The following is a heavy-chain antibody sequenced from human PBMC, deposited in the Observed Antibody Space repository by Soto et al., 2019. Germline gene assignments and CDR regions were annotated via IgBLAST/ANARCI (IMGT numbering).Heavy chain of an antibody. V-gene: IGHV4-61*08. CDR1: GGSVNSRGFY. Sequence: SETLSLTCSVSGGSVNSRGFYWTWIRQPPGKGLEWIGYMAFDGRTNYSPSLNSRVTISQDTSNNQFSLKLGSVTAADTAIYYRARLPDISGWPFDFWGQGTLVTVSS. D-gene: IGHD6-19*01. CDR2: MAFDGRT. CDR3: ARLPDISGWPFDF. J-gene: IGHJ4*02.